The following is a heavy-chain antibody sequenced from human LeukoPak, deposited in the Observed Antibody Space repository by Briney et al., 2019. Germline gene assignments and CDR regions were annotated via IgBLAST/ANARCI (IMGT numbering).Heavy chain of an antibody. Sequence: GGSLRLSCAASGFTFSSYWMSWVRQAPGKGLEWVANIKQDGSEKYYVDSVKGRFTISRDNAKNSLYLQMNSLRAEDTALYFCARPHRYYDILTGYYYMDVWGKGTTVTVS. CDR3: ARPHRYYDILTGYYYMDV. CDR1: GFTFSSYW. J-gene: IGHJ6*03. CDR2: IKQDGSEK. V-gene: IGHV3-7*03. D-gene: IGHD3-9*01.